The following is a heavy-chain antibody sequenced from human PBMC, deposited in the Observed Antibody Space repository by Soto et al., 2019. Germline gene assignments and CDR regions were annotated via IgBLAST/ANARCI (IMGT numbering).Heavy chain of an antibody. CDR1: GFTFSSYE. D-gene: IGHD2-15*01. Sequence: GGSLRLSCAASGFTFSSYEMNWVRQAPGKGLEWVSYISSSGSTIYYADSVKGRFTISRDNAKNSLYLQMNSLRAEDTAVYYCARDRRVVAAHYFDYWGQGTLVTVSS. CDR3: ARDRRVVAAHYFDY. CDR2: ISSSGSTI. V-gene: IGHV3-48*03. J-gene: IGHJ4*02.